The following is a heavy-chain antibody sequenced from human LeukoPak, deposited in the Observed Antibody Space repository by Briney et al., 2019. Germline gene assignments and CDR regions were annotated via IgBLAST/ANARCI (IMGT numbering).Heavy chain of an antibody. J-gene: IGHJ4*01. V-gene: IGHV4-39*01. D-gene: IGHD5-24*01. Sequence: AETLSLNCTVSGGSFDSSYCWTWARQPPGKGLEWVGTIYSRDLTYYNPSLTSRVTISADTSKNMFSLRLTSVTAADTAVYYCARGADDYKLGNFWGHGILVTVYS. CDR3: ARGADDYKLGNF. CDR1: GGSFDSSYC. CDR2: IYSRDLT.